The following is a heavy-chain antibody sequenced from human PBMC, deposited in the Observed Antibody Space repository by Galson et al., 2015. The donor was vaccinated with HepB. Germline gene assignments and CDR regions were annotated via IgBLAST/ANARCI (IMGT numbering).Heavy chain of an antibody. V-gene: IGHV1-18*01. CDR3: ARVGDYSDSRGRWDDY. D-gene: IGHD2-15*01. J-gene: IGHJ4*02. CDR1: GYTFINYG. CDR2: IGPYNGNT. Sequence: SVKVSCKASGYTFINYGISWVRQAPGQGLEWIGWIGPYNGNTHSAQKFRDRVDMTKDTSTNTAYLEVGSLRSDDTAVYYCARVGDYSDSRGRWDDYWGQGTLVTVSS.